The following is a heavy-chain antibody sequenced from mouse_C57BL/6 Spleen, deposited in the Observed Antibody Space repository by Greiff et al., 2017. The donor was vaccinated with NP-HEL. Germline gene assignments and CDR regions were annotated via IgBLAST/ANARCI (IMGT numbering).Heavy chain of an antibody. CDR1: GYTFTDYY. V-gene: IGHV1-18*01. CDR2: INPNNGGT. D-gene: IGHD2-2*01. J-gene: IGHJ1*03. Sequence: EVQLQQSGPELVKPGASVKMSCKASGYTFTDYYMDWVKQSHGKGLEWIGDINPNNGGTIYNQKFKGKATLTVEKSSHTAYMQLSSLTSEDTAVFDCARTVTASWYFDVWGTGTTVTVSS. CDR3: ARTVTASWYFDV.